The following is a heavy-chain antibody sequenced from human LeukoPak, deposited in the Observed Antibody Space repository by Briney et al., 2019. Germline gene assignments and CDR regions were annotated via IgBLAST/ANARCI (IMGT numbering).Heavy chain of an antibody. CDR3: ARGLAAAANWFDP. D-gene: IGHD6-13*01. Sequence: SETLSLTCAVSGGSISSGDWWIWVRQPPGKGLEWIGEVYHSGSTNYNPSLKSRVTISVDTSKNQFSLKLSSVTAADTAVYYCARGLAAAANWFDPWGQGTLVTVSS. CDR2: VYHSGST. CDR1: GGSISSGDW. V-gene: IGHV4-4*02. J-gene: IGHJ5*02.